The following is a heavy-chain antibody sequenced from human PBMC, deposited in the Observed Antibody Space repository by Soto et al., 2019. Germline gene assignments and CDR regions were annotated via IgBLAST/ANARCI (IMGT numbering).Heavy chain of an antibody. CDR2: ISGDGGTT. Sequence: EVQLLESGGGLVQPGGSLRLSCAASGFTFSSYAMNWVRQAPGKGLEWVSIISGDGGTTSYADSVKGRFTISRDNSKNTLYLQVNSLRAEDTAVYYCAKKRVLVPAMYHFDYWGQGTLVTVSS. D-gene: IGHD2-2*01. J-gene: IGHJ4*02. CDR3: AKKRVLVPAMYHFDY. V-gene: IGHV3-23*01. CDR1: GFTFSSYA.